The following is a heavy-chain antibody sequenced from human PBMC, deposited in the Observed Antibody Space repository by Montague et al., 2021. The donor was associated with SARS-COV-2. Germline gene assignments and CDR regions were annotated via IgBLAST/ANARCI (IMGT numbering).Heavy chain of an antibody. CDR2: INHSGST. J-gene: IGHJ6*02. Sequence: SETLSLTCAVYGGSFSGYYWSWIRQPPGKGLEWIGEINHSGSTNXNPSLKSRVTISVDTSKNQFPLKLSSVTAADTAVYYCARGRTVTTFYYYYYGMDVWGQGTTVTVSS. CDR3: ARGRTVTTFYYYYYGMDV. D-gene: IGHD4-17*01. CDR1: GGSFSGYY. V-gene: IGHV4-34*01.